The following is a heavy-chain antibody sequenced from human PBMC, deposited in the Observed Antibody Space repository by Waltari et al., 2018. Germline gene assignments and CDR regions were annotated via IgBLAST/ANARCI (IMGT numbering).Heavy chain of an antibody. V-gene: IGHV1-18*01. Sequence: QVQLVQSGAEVKKPGASVKVSCKASGYAFTDYGLRWLRQAPGQGLEWMGGISGKNGHTNHSQKFQGRLIMTEDTSATTVYMELTYLTSDDTAVYYCARERHRLMEEGYLMALDPWGQGTLVTVSS. CDR3: ARERHRLMEEGYLMALDP. D-gene: IGHD2-21*01. J-gene: IGHJ5*02. CDR2: ISGKNGHT. CDR1: GYAFTDYG.